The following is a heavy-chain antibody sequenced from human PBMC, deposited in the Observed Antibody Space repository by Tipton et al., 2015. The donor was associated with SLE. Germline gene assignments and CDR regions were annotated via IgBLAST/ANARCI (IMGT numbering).Heavy chain of an antibody. CDR1: GGSISSHY. CDR3: ARALGYNYSYDYFNY. J-gene: IGHJ4*02. V-gene: IGHV4-59*11. CDR2: IYHSGST. D-gene: IGHD1-20*01. Sequence: TLSLTCTVSGGSISSHYWGWIRQPPGKGLEWIGSIYHSGSTYYNPSLKSRVTISVDTSKNQFSLKLSSVTSADTAVYYCARALGYNYSYDYFNYWGQGSLVTVSS.